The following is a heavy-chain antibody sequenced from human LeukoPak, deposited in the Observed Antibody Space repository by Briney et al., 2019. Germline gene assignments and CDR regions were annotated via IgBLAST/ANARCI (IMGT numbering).Heavy chain of an antibody. V-gene: IGHV3-30-3*01. Sequence: GGSLRLSCAASGFTFSSYAMHWVRQAPGKGLEWVAVISYDGSNKYYADSVKGRFTISRDNSKNTLYLQMNSLRVEDTAVYYCARSARNSEYTNMDYWGQGTLVTVSS. D-gene: IGHD5-18*01. CDR3: ARSARNSEYTNMDY. CDR2: ISYDGSNK. J-gene: IGHJ4*02. CDR1: GFTFSSYA.